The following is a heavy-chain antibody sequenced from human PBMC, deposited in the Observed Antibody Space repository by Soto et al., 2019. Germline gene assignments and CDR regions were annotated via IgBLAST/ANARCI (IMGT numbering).Heavy chain of an antibody. D-gene: IGHD3-22*01. V-gene: IGHV1-46*01. J-gene: IGHJ6*02. Sequence: GASVKVSCKASGYTFTSYYMHWVRQAPGQRLEWMGIINPSGGSTSYAQKFQGRVTMTRDTSTSTVYMDLSSLRSEDTAVYYCARILIEFSGYYPGPYYYYGMDVWGQGTTVTVSS. CDR3: ARILIEFSGYYPGPYYYYGMDV. CDR1: GYTFTSYY. CDR2: INPSGGST.